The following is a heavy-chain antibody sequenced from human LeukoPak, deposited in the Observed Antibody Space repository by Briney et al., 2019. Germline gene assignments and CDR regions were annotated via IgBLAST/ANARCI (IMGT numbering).Heavy chain of an antibody. CDR3: ASEGSYYYGSGSKRDAFDI. CDR2: INTNTGNP. V-gene: IGHV7-4-1*02. CDR1: GYTFTSYG. J-gene: IGHJ3*02. Sequence: ASVKVSCKASGYTFTSYGISWVRQAPGQGLEWMGWINTNTGNPTYAQGFTGRFVFSLDTSVSTAYLQISSLKAEDTAVYYCASEGSYYYGSGSKRDAFDIWGQGTMVTVSS. D-gene: IGHD3-10*01.